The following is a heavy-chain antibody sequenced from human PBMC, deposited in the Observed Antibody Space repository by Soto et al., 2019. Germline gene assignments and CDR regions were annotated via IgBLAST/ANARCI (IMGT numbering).Heavy chain of an antibody. V-gene: IGHV4-34*01. CDR1: GGSFSGYY. J-gene: IGHJ4*02. Sequence: QVQLQQWGAGLLKPPETLSLTCAVYGGSFSGYYWSWIRQPPGKGLEWIGEINPSGTTNYTPSLNSRVTMSGDTPKNQFSLKMTSVTDADTVVYYCARGRDGGVAIWGQGTLVTVSS. CDR3: ARGRDGGVAI. CDR2: INPSGTT. D-gene: IGHD2-8*02.